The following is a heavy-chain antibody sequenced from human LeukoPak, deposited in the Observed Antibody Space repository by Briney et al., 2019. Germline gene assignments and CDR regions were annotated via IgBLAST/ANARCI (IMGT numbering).Heavy chain of an antibody. Sequence: PGGSLRLSCASSGFTFSSCGFNWVRQAPGKGLEWVSSIGPTGTDRYYADSVRGRFTISRDNAKNSMYLQMDSLRDEDTAVYYCATETIGRHYDYWGQGTLLTVSS. CDR3: ATETIGRHYDY. J-gene: IGHJ4*02. CDR2: IGPTGTDR. D-gene: IGHD1-14*01. CDR1: GFTFSSCG. V-gene: IGHV3-21*01.